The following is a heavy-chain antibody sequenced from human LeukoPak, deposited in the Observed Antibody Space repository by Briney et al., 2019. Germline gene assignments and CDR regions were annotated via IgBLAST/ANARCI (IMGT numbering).Heavy chain of an antibody. CDR2: ISVYKDNT. V-gene: IGHV1-18*01. D-gene: IGHD5-24*01. CDR1: GYIFTKYG. CDR3: ARDDLGWLQGLLNI. J-gene: IGHJ3*02. Sequence: GASVRVLCKTSGYIFTKYGVSGARQPCGQGLEGRSWISVYKDNTHYAQKLQGRVTLPTETSTSTAYMELRSLRSGDTGEYYRARDDLGWLQGLLNIWGQGTILTVPS.